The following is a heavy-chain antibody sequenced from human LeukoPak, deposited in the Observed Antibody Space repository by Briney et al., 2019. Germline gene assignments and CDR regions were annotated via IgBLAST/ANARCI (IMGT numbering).Heavy chain of an antibody. D-gene: IGHD3-3*01. J-gene: IGHJ4*02. CDR1: GGSTSNYF. V-gene: IGHV4-4*07. CDR3: ARDPEGHGYYFDY. Sequence: SETLSLTCTVSGGSTSNYFCTWLRQSAGKGLEWIGRIHTRGSTNYNPSLKSRVSMSVDTSKNQFSLKLSSVTAADTAVYYCARDPEGHGYYFDYWGQGALVTVSS. CDR2: IHTRGST.